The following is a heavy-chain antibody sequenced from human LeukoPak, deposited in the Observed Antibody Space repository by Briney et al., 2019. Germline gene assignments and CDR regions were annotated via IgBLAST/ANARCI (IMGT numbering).Heavy chain of an antibody. Sequence: ASVKVSCKASGYTFTGYYMHWVRQAPGQGLEWMGWINPNSGGTNYAQKFQGRITMTRDTSISTAYMELSRLRSDDTAVYYCARGYYDFWSGYFAGILCYWGQGTLVTVSS. CDR2: INPNSGGT. J-gene: IGHJ4*02. V-gene: IGHV1-2*02. CDR1: GYTFTGYY. D-gene: IGHD3-3*01. CDR3: ARGYYDFWSGYFAGILCY.